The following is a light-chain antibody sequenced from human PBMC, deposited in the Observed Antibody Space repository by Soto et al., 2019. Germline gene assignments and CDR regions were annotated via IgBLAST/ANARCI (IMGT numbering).Light chain of an antibody. V-gene: IGKV3-20*01. CDR1: QTIGSRY. J-gene: IGKJ4*01. Sequence: EIALTQSPGTLSLSPGERATLSCRASQTIGSRYLAWYQQKPGQRPRLLIYGASSRATGIPDRFSGSGSGTGFTLTISRSEAENFGVYYFPYYVSSPLTFRGRTKVEI. CDR3: PYYVSSPLT. CDR2: GAS.